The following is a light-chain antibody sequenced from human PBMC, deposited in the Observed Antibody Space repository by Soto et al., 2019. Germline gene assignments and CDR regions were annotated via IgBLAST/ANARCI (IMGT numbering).Light chain of an antibody. CDR2: GAS. J-gene: IGKJ3*01. CDR1: QSVSSR. Sequence: EIVLTQSPGTLSLSPGERATLSCRASQSVSSRLAWYQQKPGQAPRRLIYGASSRATGIPDRFSGSGSGTVFTFTNSRLEPEDFAVYYCQHYDTSPLTFGPGTKVNIK. CDR3: QHYDTSPLT. V-gene: IGKV3-20*01.